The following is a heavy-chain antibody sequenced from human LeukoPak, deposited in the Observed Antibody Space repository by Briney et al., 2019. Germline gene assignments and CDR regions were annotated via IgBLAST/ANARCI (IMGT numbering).Heavy chain of an antibody. CDR1: GYTFTGYY. J-gene: IGHJ5*02. CDR2: INPNSGGT. D-gene: IGHD3-3*01. Sequence: ASVKVSCKASGYTFTGYYMHWLRQAPGQGLEWMGWINPNSGGTNYAQKFQGRVTMTRDTSISTAYMELSRLRSDDTAVYYCARDDTIFGVVDDWFDPWGQGTLVTVSS. CDR3: ARDDTIFGVVDDWFDP. V-gene: IGHV1-2*02.